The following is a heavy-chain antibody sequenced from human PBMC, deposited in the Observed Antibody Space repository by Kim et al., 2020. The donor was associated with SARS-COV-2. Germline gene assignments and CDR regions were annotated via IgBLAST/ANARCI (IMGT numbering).Heavy chain of an antibody. CDR3: ARDGREQWPPLYGMDV. CDR2: TYYRSKWYN. D-gene: IGHD6-19*01. Sequence: SQTLSLTCAISGDSVSSNSAAWNWIRQSPSRGLEWLGRTYYRSKWYNDYAVSVKSRITINPDTSKNQFSLQLNSVTPEDTAVYYCARDGREQWPPLYGMDVWGQGNTVTVSS. V-gene: IGHV6-1*01. J-gene: IGHJ6*02. CDR1: GDSVSSNSAA.